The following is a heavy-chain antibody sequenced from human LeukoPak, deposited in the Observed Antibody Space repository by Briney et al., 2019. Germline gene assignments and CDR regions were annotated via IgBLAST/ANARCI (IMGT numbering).Heavy chain of an antibody. D-gene: IGHD1-26*01. Sequence: ASVKVSRKVSGYTLTELSMHWVRQAPGKGLEWMGGSDPEDGETIYAQKFQGRVTMTEDTSTDTAYMELSSLRSEDTAVYYCATETISGSSSRRIRWFDPWGQGTLVTVSS. J-gene: IGHJ5*02. CDR1: GYTLTELS. V-gene: IGHV1-24*01. CDR3: ATETISGSSSRRIRWFDP. CDR2: SDPEDGET.